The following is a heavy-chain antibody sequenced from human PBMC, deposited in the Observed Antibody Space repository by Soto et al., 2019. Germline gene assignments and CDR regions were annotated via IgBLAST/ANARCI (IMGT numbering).Heavy chain of an antibody. Sequence: QVQLLQSGAEVKKPGASVKVSCKASGYTFTNYYMHWVRQAPGQGLEWMGIIYPSGGSTRNAQKFQGRVTMTRDTSTSTVYMELSSLRSGDTAVYYCSRDFSGPMDYWGRGTLVTVSS. J-gene: IGHJ4*02. CDR2: IYPSGGST. D-gene: IGHD3-10*01. V-gene: IGHV1-46*01. CDR3: SRDFSGPMDY. CDR1: GYTFTNYY.